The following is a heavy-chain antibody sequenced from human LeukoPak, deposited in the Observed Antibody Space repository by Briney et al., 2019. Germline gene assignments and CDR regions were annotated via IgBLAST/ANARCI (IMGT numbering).Heavy chain of an antibody. CDR3: AKDRDSSSWYFDY. J-gene: IGHJ4*02. Sequence: GGSLRLSCVASGFTFSSYAMHWVRQAPGKGLEWVAVISYDGSNKYYADSVKGRFTISRDNSKNTLYLQMNSLRAEDTAVYYCAKDRDSSSWYFDYWGQGTLVTVSS. CDR1: GFTFSSYA. CDR2: ISYDGSNK. D-gene: IGHD6-13*01. V-gene: IGHV3-30-3*01.